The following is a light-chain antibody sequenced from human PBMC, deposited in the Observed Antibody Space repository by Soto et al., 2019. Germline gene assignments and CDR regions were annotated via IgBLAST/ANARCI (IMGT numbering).Light chain of an antibody. Sequence: PSSVSAYLGDRVTFTCRASQGIGAWLAWYQQKPGKAPKLLIYAASSLQSGVPDRFSGSGSGTDFTLKISRVEAEDVGVYYCMQPLQTPFTFGGGTKVDIK. V-gene: IGKV1-12*01. CDR1: QGIGAW. CDR3: MQPLQTPFT. CDR2: AAS. J-gene: IGKJ4*01.